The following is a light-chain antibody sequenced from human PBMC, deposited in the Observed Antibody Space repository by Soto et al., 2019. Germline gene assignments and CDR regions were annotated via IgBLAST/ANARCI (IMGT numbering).Light chain of an antibody. Sequence: EIVMTQSPATLSLSPGERATLSCRASQSVSSYLAWYQQKPGQAPRLLIYDASNRATGIPARFSGSGSGTDFNPTISSLEPEDFAVYYCQQRTNWPGITFGQGTRLEI. V-gene: IGKV3-11*01. CDR1: QSVSSY. CDR3: QQRTNWPGIT. J-gene: IGKJ5*01. CDR2: DAS.